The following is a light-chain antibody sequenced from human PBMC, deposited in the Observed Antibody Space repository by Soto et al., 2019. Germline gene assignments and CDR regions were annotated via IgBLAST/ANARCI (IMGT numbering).Light chain of an antibody. V-gene: IGKV3-20*01. J-gene: IGKJ2*01. Sequence: EIVLTQSPGTLSLSPGERATLSCRASQSVSRSYLAWYQQKPGQAPRLLIYGASSRATGIPDRFSGSGSGTDFTLAISRLEPEVFAVYYCQQYGSSTGTFGQITQLEI. CDR3: QQYGSSTGT. CDR1: QSVSRSY. CDR2: GAS.